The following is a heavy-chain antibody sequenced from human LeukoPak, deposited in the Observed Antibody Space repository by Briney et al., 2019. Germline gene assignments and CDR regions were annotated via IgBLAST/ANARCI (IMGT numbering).Heavy chain of an antibody. D-gene: IGHD3-10*01. J-gene: IGHJ4*02. V-gene: IGHV1-18*01. CDR3: ARVGYRHYYGSGSYYPIDY. CDR2: ISAYNGNT. Sequence: ASVKVSCKASGYTFTSYGISWVRQAPGQGLEWMGWISAYNGNTNYAQKLQGRVTMTTDTSTSTAYMELRSLRSDDTAVYYCARVGYRHYYGSGSYYPIDYWGQGTQVTVSS. CDR1: GYTFTSYG.